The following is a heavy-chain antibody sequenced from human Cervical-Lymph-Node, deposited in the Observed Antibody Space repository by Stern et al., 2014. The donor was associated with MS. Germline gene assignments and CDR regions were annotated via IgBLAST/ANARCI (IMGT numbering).Heavy chain of an antibody. Sequence: MQLVESGPGLVKPSQTLSLTCAISGDSVSSTSAAWNWIRQSPSRGLEWLGRTYYRSTWYNEYAVSVKSRIIINPATTKNQFSLQLNSVTPEDTAVYYCARTHVVSGTSLFDSWGQGTLVTVSS. CDR3: ARTHVVSGTSLFDS. D-gene: IGHD2-15*01. CDR2: TYYRSTWYN. J-gene: IGHJ4*02. CDR1: GDSVSSTSAA. V-gene: IGHV6-1*01.